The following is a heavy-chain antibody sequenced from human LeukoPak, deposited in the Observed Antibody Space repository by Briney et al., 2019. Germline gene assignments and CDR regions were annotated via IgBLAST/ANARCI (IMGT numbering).Heavy chain of an antibody. Sequence: GGSLRLSCAASGFNFSSYAMSWVRQAPGKGLEWVSTISGSGGSTYYADSVKGRFTISRDNAKNSLFLQMNSLRDEDTAVYYCARGYYSLGYFDYWGQGALVTVSS. D-gene: IGHD3-22*01. CDR3: ARGYYSLGYFDY. J-gene: IGHJ4*02. CDR2: ISGSGGST. V-gene: IGHV3-23*01. CDR1: GFNFSSYA.